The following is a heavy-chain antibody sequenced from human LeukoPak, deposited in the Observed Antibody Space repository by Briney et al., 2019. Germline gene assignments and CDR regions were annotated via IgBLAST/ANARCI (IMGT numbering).Heavy chain of an antibody. CDR2: INPNSGGT. Sequence: GASVKVSCEASGYTFTGYYMHWVRQAPGQGLEWMGWINPNSGGTNYAQKFQGRVTMTRDTSISTAYMELSRLRSDDTAVYYCARSKLSSGWYVPFDYWGQGTLVTVSS. J-gene: IGHJ4*02. CDR3: ARSKLSSGWYVPFDY. V-gene: IGHV1-2*02. CDR1: GYTFTGYY. D-gene: IGHD6-19*01.